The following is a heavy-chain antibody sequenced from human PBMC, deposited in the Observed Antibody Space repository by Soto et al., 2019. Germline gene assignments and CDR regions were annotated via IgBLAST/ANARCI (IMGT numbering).Heavy chain of an antibody. V-gene: IGHV4-59*08. Sequence: QVQLQESGPGLVKPSETLSLTCTVSGGSISSYYWSWIRQPPGKGLEWIGYIYYSGSTNYNPSLKSRVTISVDTSKNQFSLKLSSVTAADTAVYYCARQKGWIVVGGMDVWGQGTTVTVSS. CDR3: ARQKGWIVVGGMDV. J-gene: IGHJ6*02. D-gene: IGHD3-22*01. CDR1: GGSISSYY. CDR2: IYYSGST.